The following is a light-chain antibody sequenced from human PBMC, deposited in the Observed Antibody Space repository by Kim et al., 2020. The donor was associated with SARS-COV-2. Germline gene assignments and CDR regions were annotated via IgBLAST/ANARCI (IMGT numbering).Light chain of an antibody. Sequence: SYELTQPPAVSVSPGQTASLTCSGDKLDDKYVAWYQQKPGQSPVLIIFQDAKRPSGIPERFSGSNSGNTATLTISGTQAMDAGYYYCQAWDSGTAGVFGGGTQLTVL. CDR1: KLDDKY. CDR3: QAWDSGTAGV. V-gene: IGLV3-1*01. J-gene: IGLJ2*01. CDR2: QDA.